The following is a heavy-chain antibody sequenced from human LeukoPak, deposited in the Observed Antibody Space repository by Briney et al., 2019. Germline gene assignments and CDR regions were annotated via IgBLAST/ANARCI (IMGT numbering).Heavy chain of an antibody. CDR2: ISSSGSTI. J-gene: IGHJ6*04. Sequence: PGGPLSFSCAASSFTFRSNEMNWVRKPPGKGLEWVSYISSSGSTIYYADSVKGRFTISRDNAKNSLYLQMNSLRAEDTAVYYCAELGITMIGGVWGKGTTVTISS. CDR3: AELGITMIGGV. D-gene: IGHD3-10*02. V-gene: IGHV3-48*03. CDR1: SFTFRSNE.